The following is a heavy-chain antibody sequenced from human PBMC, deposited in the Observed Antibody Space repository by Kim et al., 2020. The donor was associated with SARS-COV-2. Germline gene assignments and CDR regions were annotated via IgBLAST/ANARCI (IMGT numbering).Heavy chain of an antibody. CDR3: ARQTAAAGDYYGMDV. Sequence: SETLSLTCTVSGGSISSYHWSWIRQPPGKGLEWIGYIYYSGSTNYNPSLKSRVTISVDTSKNQFSLKLSSVTAADTAVYYCARQTAAAGDYYGMDVWGQGTTVTVSS. CDR1: GGSISSYH. J-gene: IGHJ6*02. D-gene: IGHD6-13*01. V-gene: IGHV4-59*08. CDR2: IYYSGST.